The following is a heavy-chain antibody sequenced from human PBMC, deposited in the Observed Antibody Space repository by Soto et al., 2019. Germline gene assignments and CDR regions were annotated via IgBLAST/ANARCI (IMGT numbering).Heavy chain of an antibody. CDR3: ARDGGAATPIDS. CDR1: GGSVTSSSYY. Sequence: QVQLQESGPGLVKASETLSLTCTVSGGSVTSSSYYWSSIRQPPGKGLEWIGYIYYSGYTSYNPSLKSRVTISIDTSKNEFSLKVNSVTTADTAVYYCARDGGAATPIDSWGQGTLVSVSS. CDR2: IYYSGYT. J-gene: IGHJ4*02. V-gene: IGHV4-61*01. D-gene: IGHD3-16*01.